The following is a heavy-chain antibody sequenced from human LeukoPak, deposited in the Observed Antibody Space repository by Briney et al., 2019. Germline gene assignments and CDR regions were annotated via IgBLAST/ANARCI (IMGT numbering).Heavy chain of an antibody. CDR2: ISHDGSNK. Sequence: PGRSLRLSCAASGFTFSSYAMHWVRQAPGKGLEWVAVISHDGSNKYYADSVKGRFTISRDNSKNTLYLQMNSLRAEDTAVYYCARDGKQQLVRGYYFDYWGQGTLVTVSS. J-gene: IGHJ4*02. V-gene: IGHV3-30-3*01. CDR1: GFTFSSYA. CDR3: ARDGKQQLVRGYYFDY. D-gene: IGHD6-13*01.